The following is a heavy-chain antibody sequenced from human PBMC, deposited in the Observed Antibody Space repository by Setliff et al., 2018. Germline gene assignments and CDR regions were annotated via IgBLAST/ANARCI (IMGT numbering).Heavy chain of an antibody. CDR3: ARDMGQPYYFES. J-gene: IGHJ4*02. V-gene: IGHV4-39*07. CDR1: GGSISSGSHY. D-gene: IGHD1-1*01. Sequence: PSETLSLTCTVSGGSISSGSHYWGWIRQPPGKGLEWIGSIYYTGSTYYSPSLKSRVTMSVDTSKRQFSLKLGSATAADTAVYYCARDMGQPYYFESWGLGTLVTVSS. CDR2: IYYTGST.